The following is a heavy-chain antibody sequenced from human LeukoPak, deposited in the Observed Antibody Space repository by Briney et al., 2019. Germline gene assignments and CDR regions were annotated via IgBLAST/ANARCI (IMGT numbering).Heavy chain of an antibody. CDR2: INPNSGGT. V-gene: IGHV1-2*02. Sequence: ASVKVSCKASGYTFTDYYMHWVRQAPGQGLEWMGWINPNSGGTNYAQKFQGRGTMTRDTSISTAYMELSRLRSDDTAVYYCARSILKLTDYYDSYDAFDIWGQGTMVTVSS. CDR3: ARSILKLTDYYDSYDAFDI. D-gene: IGHD3-22*01. CDR1: GYTFTDYY. J-gene: IGHJ3*02.